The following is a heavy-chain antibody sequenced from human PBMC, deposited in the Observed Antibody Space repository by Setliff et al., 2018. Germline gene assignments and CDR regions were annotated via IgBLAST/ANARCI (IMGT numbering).Heavy chain of an antibody. D-gene: IGHD3-10*01. Sequence: ASVKVSCKVSGYTLTELSMHWVRQAPGNGLEWMGGFDPEDGETIYAQKFQGRVTMTEDTSTDTAYMELSSLRSEDTAVYYCAASYGSGSYYDYWGQGTLVTAPQ. CDR3: AASYGSGSYYDY. V-gene: IGHV1-24*01. CDR2: FDPEDGET. CDR1: GYTLTELS. J-gene: IGHJ4*02.